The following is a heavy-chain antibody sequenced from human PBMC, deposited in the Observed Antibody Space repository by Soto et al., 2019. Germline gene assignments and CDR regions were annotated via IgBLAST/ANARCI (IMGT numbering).Heavy chain of an antibody. V-gene: IGHV3-66*01. CDR1: GFTVSSNY. D-gene: IGHD2-21*01. Sequence: PGGSLRLSCAASGFTVSSNYMSWVRQAPGKGLEWVSVIYSGGSTYYADSVKGRFTISRDDSKNTVYLQMNSLKIDDTAVYYCNTRRDLTPVDPIDYWGLGTLVTVSS. J-gene: IGHJ4*01. CDR2: IYSGGST. CDR3: NTRRDLTPVDPIDY.